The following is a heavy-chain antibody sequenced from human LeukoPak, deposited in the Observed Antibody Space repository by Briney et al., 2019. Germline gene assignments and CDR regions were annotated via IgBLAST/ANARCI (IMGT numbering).Heavy chain of an antibody. CDR2: IKQDGSQK. V-gene: IGHV3-7*04. CDR3: ARENHGFDL. J-gene: IGHJ3*01. Sequence: GGSLRLSCAASGFTSSSYWMSWIRQAPGKGLEWAANIKQDGSQKYYMDSVKGRITISRDNAKNSVDLQMNSLRAEDTAVYYCARENHGFDLWGQGTMVTVSS. CDR1: GFTSSSYW.